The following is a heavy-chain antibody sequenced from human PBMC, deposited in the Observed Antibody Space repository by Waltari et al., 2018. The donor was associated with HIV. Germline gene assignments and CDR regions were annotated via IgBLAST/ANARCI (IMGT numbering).Heavy chain of an antibody. CDR2: IYTSGRT. CDR1: GGSISSGSYY. Sequence: QVQLQESGPGLVKPSQTLSLTCTVSGGSISSGSYYWSGIRQPAGKGLEWIGRIYTSGRTNYSPSLKSRVTILVDTSKNQFSLKLSSVTAADTAVYYCARAYRPTDIDYWGQGTLVTISS. D-gene: IGHD3-16*02. V-gene: IGHV4-61*02. J-gene: IGHJ4*02. CDR3: ARAYRPTDIDY.